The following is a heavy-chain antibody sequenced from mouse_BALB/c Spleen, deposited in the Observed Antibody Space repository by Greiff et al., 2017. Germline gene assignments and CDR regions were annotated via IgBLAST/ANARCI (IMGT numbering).Heavy chain of an antibody. V-gene: IGHV3-2*02. CDR1: GYSITSDYA. CDR2: ISYSGST. Sequence: EVKLVDSGPGLVKPSQSLSLTCTVTGYSITSDYAWNWIRQFPGNKLEWMGYISYSGSTSYNPSLKSRISITRDTSKNQFFLQLNSVTTEDTATYYCARMYYFDYWGQGTTLTVSS. J-gene: IGHJ2*01. CDR3: ARMYYFDY.